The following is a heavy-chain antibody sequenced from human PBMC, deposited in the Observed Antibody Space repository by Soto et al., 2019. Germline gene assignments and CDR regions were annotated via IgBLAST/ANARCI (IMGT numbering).Heavy chain of an antibody. CDR2: IYYSGST. CDR1: GGSISSYY. Sequence: SETLSLTCTVSGGSISSYYWSWIRQPPGKGLEWIGYIYYSGSTNYNPSLKSRVTISVDTSKNQFSLKLSSVTAADTAVYYCARLQARWLDPWGQGTLVTVSS. J-gene: IGHJ5*02. CDR3: ARLQARWLDP. V-gene: IGHV4-59*01. D-gene: IGHD4-4*01.